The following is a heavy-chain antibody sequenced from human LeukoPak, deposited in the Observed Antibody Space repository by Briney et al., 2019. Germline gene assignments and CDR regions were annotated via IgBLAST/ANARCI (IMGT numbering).Heavy chain of an antibody. J-gene: IGHJ6*03. Sequence: HLGGSLRLSCAASGFTFSSYWMSWVRQAPGKGLEWVANIKQDGSEKYYVDSVKGRFTISRDNAKNSLYLQMNSLRAKDTAVYYCARGSCSGGSCQPYYYYYYMDVWGKGTTVTVSS. D-gene: IGHD2-15*01. CDR3: ARGSCSGGSCQPYYYYYYMDV. V-gene: IGHV3-7*01. CDR1: GFTFSSYW. CDR2: IKQDGSEK.